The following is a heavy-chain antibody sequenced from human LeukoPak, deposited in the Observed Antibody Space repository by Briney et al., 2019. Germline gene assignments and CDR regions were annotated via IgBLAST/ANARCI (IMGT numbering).Heavy chain of an antibody. D-gene: IGHD3-22*01. J-gene: IGHJ4*02. CDR1: GYTFTGYY. CDR2: ISPNSGGT. Sequence: GASVKVSCKASGYTFTGYYMHWARQAPGQGLEWMGWISPNSGGTNYAQKFQGRVTMTRDTSISTAYMELSRLRSDDTAVYYCARALSRITMTVVTYWGQGTLVTVSS. CDR3: ARALSRITMTVVTY. V-gene: IGHV1-2*02.